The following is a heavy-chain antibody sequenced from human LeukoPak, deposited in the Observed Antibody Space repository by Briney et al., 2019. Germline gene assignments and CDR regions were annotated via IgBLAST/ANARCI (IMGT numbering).Heavy chain of an antibody. CDR3: ASSFLILDY. Sequence: PGGSLRLSCAASGLTFSSHEINWVRQAPGKGLEWVSYISSSGTTIYYADSVKGRFTISRDNAKNSVYLQMNSLRAEDTVVYYCASSFLILDYWGQGTLVIVSS. J-gene: IGHJ4*02. D-gene: IGHD3-3*01. CDR2: ISSSGTTI. CDR1: GLTFSSHE. V-gene: IGHV3-48*03.